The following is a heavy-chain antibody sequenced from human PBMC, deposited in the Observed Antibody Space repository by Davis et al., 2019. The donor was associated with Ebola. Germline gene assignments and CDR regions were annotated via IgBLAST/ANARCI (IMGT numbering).Heavy chain of an antibody. V-gene: IGHV3-23*01. CDR3: ARGVDYAFDI. CDR1: GFTFSSYA. CDR2: ISGSGGST. Sequence: PGGSLRLSCAASGFTFSSYAMSWVRQAPGKGLEWVSAISGSGGSTYYADSVKGRFTISRDNVRNSLSLQMNSLRDEDTAVYYCARGVDYAFDIWGQGTMVTVSS. J-gene: IGHJ3*02. D-gene: IGHD2-21*02.